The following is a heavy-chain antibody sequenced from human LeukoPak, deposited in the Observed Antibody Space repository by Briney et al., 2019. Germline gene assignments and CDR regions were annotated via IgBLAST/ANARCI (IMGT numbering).Heavy chain of an antibody. D-gene: IGHD6-13*01. CDR1: GFTFSSYW. CDR3: ARDFMYSISCAGC. J-gene: IGHJ4*02. V-gene: IGHV3-74*01. CDR2: IKTDGSST. Sequence: PGGSLRPSCAASGFTFSSYWMHWVRQVPGKGLMWVSRIKTDGSSTSYADSVKGRFTISRDNAKNTLYLQMNSLRVEDTAVYYCARDFMYSISCAGCWGQGTLVTVSS.